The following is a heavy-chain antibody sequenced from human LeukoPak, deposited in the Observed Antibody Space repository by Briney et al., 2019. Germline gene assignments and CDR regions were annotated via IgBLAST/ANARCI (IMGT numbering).Heavy chain of an antibody. CDR1: GNTLTGYY. CDR3: ARGGSSSWHLDY. CDR2: ISPYSGGT. J-gene: IGHJ4*02. Sequence: ASVNVSCKSSGNTLTGYYIHWVRQAPGQGLEWMGWISPYSGGTNYAQKFQGRVTMTRDTSITTAYMEVHRLTSDDTAVYYCARGGSSSWHLDYWGQGSLVTVSS. D-gene: IGHD6-13*01. V-gene: IGHV1-2*02.